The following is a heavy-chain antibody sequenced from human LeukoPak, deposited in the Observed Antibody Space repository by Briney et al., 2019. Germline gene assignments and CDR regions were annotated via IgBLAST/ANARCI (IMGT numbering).Heavy chain of an antibody. CDR2: IKSKTDGGTT. Sequence: GGSLRLSCAASGFTFNNAWMSWVRQAPGKGLEWVGRIKSKTDGGTTDYAAPVKGRFTISRDDSKNTLYLQMNSLKTEDTAVYYCTTDLISVAGNFDYWGQGTLVTVSP. V-gene: IGHV3-15*01. CDR3: TTDLISVAGNFDY. CDR1: GFTFNNAW. J-gene: IGHJ4*02. D-gene: IGHD6-19*01.